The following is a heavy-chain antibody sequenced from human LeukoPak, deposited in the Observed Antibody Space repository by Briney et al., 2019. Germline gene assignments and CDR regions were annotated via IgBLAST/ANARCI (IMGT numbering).Heavy chain of an antibody. J-gene: IGHJ4*02. CDR3: AKGVDYDFWSGYNY. D-gene: IGHD3-3*01. V-gene: IGHV3-23*01. CDR1: GFTFSSYA. CDR2: ISHSGDTS. Sequence: GGSLRLSCAASGFTFSSYAMNWVRQAPGKGLEWVSSISHSGDTSDYADSVKGRFTISRDNAKNSLYLQMNSLRAEDMALYYCAKGVDYDFWSGYNYWGQGTLVTVSS.